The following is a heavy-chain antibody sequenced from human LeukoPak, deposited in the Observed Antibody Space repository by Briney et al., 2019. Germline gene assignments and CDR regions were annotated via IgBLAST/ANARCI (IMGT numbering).Heavy chain of an antibody. Sequence: GGSLRLSCATSGFTLSSFWMHWVRQAPGKGLEWVSRISSDGSSTNYADSVKGRFAISRDAAKNTLFLQINSLRAEDTAVYFCAAAGRGSLDYWGQGTLVTVSS. D-gene: IGHD3-16*01. CDR3: AAAGRGSLDY. CDR1: GFTLSSFW. V-gene: IGHV3-74*01. J-gene: IGHJ4*02. CDR2: ISSDGSST.